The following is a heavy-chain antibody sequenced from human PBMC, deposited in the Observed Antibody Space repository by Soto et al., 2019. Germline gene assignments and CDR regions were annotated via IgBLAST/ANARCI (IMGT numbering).Heavy chain of an antibody. CDR3: ARVEAVAGYGMDV. CDR1: GFTFSSYA. Sequence: LRLSCAASGFTFSSYAMHWVRQAPGKGLEWVAVISYDGSNKYYADSVKGRFTISRDNSKNTLYLQMNSLRAEDTAVYYCARVEAVAGYGMDVWGQGTTVTAP. CDR2: ISYDGSNK. D-gene: IGHD6-19*01. V-gene: IGHV3-30-3*01. J-gene: IGHJ6*02.